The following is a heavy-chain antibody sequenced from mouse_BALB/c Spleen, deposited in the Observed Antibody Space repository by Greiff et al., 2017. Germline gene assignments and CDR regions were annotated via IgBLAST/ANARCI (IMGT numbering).Heavy chain of an antibody. CDR3: ARSGYYGSSPFAY. J-gene: IGHJ3*01. CDR2: ISSGSSTI. CDR1: GFTFSSFG. V-gene: IGHV5-17*02. Sequence: LVESGGGLVQPGGSRKLSCAASGFTFSSFGMHWVRQAPEKGLEWVAYISSGSSTIYYADTVKGRFTISRDNPKNTLFLQMTSLRSEDTAMYYCARSGYYGSSPFAYWGQGTLVTVSA. D-gene: IGHD1-1*01.